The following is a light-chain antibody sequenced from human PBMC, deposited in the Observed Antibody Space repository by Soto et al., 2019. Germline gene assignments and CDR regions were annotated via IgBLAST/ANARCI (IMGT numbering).Light chain of an antibody. Sequence: DIQMTQSPSSLSVSVGDRVTMTCRASETISTFLNWYQVKPGKAPKLLIYAASTLQDGVPSRFSGSGSGTDFALTINSLQPEDFASYYCQQSYDISPITFGQGTKVDI. CDR2: AAS. CDR3: QQSYDISPIT. J-gene: IGKJ1*01. CDR1: ETISTF. V-gene: IGKV1-39*01.